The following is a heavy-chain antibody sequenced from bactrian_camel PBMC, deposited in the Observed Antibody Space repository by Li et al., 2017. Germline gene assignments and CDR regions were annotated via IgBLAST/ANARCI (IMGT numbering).Heavy chain of an antibody. CDR2: IDHSGKT. V-gene: IGHV3S67*01. Sequence: DVQLVESGGGLVQFGGSLRLSCAASGYTYSSSCMAWFRQAPGKEREGVAGIDHSGKTTYADSVKGRFTISQDTGKNTLYLQMNSLKSEDSATYYCAREGWDCYKGSLEGRGMDYWGKGTQVTVS. CDR1: GYTYSSSC. J-gene: IGHJ7*01. D-gene: IGHD2*01.